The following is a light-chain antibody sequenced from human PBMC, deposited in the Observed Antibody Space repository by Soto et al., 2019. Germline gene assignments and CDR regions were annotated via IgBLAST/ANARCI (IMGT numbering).Light chain of an antibody. CDR3: ATWDGSLNALI. CDR1: SSNIGFNA. Sequence: QSVLTQPHSSSGTPGQRGTLSCSGTSSNIGFNAVNWYQHLQGTAPRLVMHGNSQRPSGVPDRFSGSKSGTSASLAISGLRTEDEAQYYCATWDGSLNALIFGGGTKLTVL. CDR2: GNS. J-gene: IGLJ2*01. V-gene: IGLV1-44*01.